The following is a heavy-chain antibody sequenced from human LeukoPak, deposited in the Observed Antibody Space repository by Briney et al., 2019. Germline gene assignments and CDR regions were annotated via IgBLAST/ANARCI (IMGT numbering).Heavy chain of an antibody. CDR2: ISYDGSNK. CDR3: AKENTAMALDY. J-gene: IGHJ4*02. Sequence: PGGSLRLSCAASGFTFSSYGMHWVRQAPGKGLEGVEVISYDGSNKYYTDSVKGRFTISRDNSKNTLYLQMNSLRAEDTAVYYCAKENTAMALDYWGQGTLVTVSS. V-gene: IGHV3-30*18. D-gene: IGHD5-18*01. CDR1: GFTFSSYG.